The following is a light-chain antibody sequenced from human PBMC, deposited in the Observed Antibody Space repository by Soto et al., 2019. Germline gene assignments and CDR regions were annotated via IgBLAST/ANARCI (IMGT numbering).Light chain of an antibody. J-gene: IGLJ1*01. CDR3: CSHGGSNNFYV. V-gene: IGLV2-8*01. Sequence: SVLTQPPSASGSPGQSVTISCTGTSSDVGAYNFVSWYQQHPGKAPKLIIYEVSKRPSGVPDRFSASKSGNTASLTVSGLQAEDEADYYCCSHGGSNNFYVFGPGTKVTVL. CDR1: SSDVGAYNF. CDR2: EVS.